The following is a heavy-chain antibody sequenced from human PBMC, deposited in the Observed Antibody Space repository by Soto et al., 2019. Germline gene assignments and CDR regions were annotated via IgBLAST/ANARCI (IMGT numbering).Heavy chain of an antibody. Sequence: QVQLVQSGAEVKKPGSLVKVSCKASGGTFSNYAFSWVRQVPGQGLEWMGGIIPIFETTNYAQKFQGRVTITADESTSTTYMELSSLSSEDTAVFFCARDMIPAAISYRYYAMDVWGQGTTVTVSS. CDR2: IIPIFETT. J-gene: IGHJ6*02. V-gene: IGHV1-69*01. D-gene: IGHD2-2*01. CDR3: ARDMIPAAISYRYYAMDV. CDR1: GGTFSNYA.